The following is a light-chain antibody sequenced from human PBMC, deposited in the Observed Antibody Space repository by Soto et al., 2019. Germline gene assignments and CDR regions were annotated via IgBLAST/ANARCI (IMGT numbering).Light chain of an antibody. CDR2: DVS. J-gene: IGLJ2*01. V-gene: IGLV2-14*01. Sequence: QSVLTQPASVSGSPGQSITISCTGTSSDVGSYNYVSWYQQYPGKAPKLMIYDVSNRPSGVPYRFSGSKSGNTASLTISGLQAEDEADYYCSSYTTSSTHVVFGGGTKVTVL. CDR3: SSYTTSSTHVV. CDR1: SSDVGSYNY.